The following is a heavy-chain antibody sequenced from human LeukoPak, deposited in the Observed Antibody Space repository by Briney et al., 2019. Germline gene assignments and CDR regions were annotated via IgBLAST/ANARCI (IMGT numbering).Heavy chain of an antibody. CDR3: STVGSSASDPYDY. D-gene: IGHD2-2*01. Sequence: GSSVKVSCKASGGTFTSYGISWARQAPGQGLEWMVGIIPMFGTTKYAQKFQGRVTITADQSTRTAYMEMSSLRSEDTALYYCSTVGSSASDPYDYWGQGTLVTVSS. CDR1: GGTFTSYG. CDR2: IIPMFGTT. J-gene: IGHJ4*02. V-gene: IGHV1-69*01.